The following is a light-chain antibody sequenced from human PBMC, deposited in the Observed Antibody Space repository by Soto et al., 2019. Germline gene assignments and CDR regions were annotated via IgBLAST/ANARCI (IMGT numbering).Light chain of an antibody. CDR3: GSYASGSSLVL. V-gene: IGLV2-14*01. J-gene: IGLJ2*01. CDR1: SSDVGGYNY. CDR2: GVS. Sequence: QSALTQPASVSGSPGQSITISCTGTSSDVGGYNYVSWYQQHPGKAPKLMIYGVSTRPSGLSNRFSASKSGNTAALTISGLQAEDEADYYCGSYASGSSLVLFGGGTKLTVL.